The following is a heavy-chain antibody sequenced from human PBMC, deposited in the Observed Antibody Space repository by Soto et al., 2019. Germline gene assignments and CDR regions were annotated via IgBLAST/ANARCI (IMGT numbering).Heavy chain of an antibody. CDR3: ARDFYCSSTSCRTSNDAFDI. CDR2: IWYDGSNK. J-gene: IGHJ3*02. Sequence: PGGSLRLSCAASGFTFSSYGMHWVRQAPGKGLEWVAVIWYDGSNKYYADSVKGRFTISRDNSKNTLYLQMNSLRAEDTAVYYCARDFYCSSTSCRTSNDAFDIWGQGTMVTVS. D-gene: IGHD2-2*01. V-gene: IGHV3-33*01. CDR1: GFTFSSYG.